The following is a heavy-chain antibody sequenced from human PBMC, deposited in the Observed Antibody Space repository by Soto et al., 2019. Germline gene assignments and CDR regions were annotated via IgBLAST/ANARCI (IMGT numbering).Heavy chain of an antibody. CDR2: IYHSGTT. CDR1: GGSIINNYW. Sequence: PSETLSLTCDVSGGSIINNYWWAWIQQSPGKGLVWIGSIYHSGTTYYNPSLESRATISVDTSESRFSLKLSSVTAADTAVYYCARNSALLDYSYGMDVWGQGTTVTVSS. CDR3: ARNSALLDYSYGMDV. D-gene: IGHD3-3*01. V-gene: IGHV4-38-2*01. J-gene: IGHJ6*02.